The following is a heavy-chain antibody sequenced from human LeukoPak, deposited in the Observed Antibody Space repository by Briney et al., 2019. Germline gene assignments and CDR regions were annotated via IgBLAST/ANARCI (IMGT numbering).Heavy chain of an antibody. CDR3: ARDRGDSSGYYIPTYYYYYGMDV. CDR2: IYYSGST. D-gene: IGHD3-22*01. V-gene: IGHV4-61*01. CDR1: GGSVSSGSYY. J-gene: IGHJ6*02. Sequence: SETLSLTCTVSGGSVSSGSYYWSWIRQPPGTGLEWIGYIYYSGSTNYNPSLKSRVTISVDTSKNQFSLKLSSVTAADTAVYYCARDRGDSSGYYIPTYYYYYGMDVWGQGTTVTVSS.